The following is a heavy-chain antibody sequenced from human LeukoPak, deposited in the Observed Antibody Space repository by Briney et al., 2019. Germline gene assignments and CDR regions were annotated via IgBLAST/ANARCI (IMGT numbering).Heavy chain of an antibody. CDR2: ISGSGGST. CDR3: ARVGYYYDSSGYYSFDY. V-gene: IGHV3-23*01. Sequence: GGSLRLSCAASGFTFSSYAMSWVRQAPGKGLEWVSAISGSGGSTYYADSVKGRFTISRDNSKSTLYLQMNSLRAEDTAVYYCARVGYYYDSSGYYSFDYWGQGTLVTVSS. J-gene: IGHJ4*02. CDR1: GFTFSSYA. D-gene: IGHD3-22*01.